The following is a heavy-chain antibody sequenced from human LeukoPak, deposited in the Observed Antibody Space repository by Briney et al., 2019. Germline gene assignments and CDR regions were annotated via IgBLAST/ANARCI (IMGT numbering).Heavy chain of an antibody. D-gene: IGHD2-21*02. CDR1: GYTFNRHG. Sequence: ASVKVSCNASGYTFNRHGISWVRQAPGQGLEWMGWISAYDGNTDFAQKFQGRVTMTTDTSTSTAYMELRSLRSDDTAIYFCARVTALKGVDYWGQGTLVTVSS. CDR3: ARVTALKGVDY. J-gene: IGHJ4*02. V-gene: IGHV1-18*01. CDR2: ISAYDGNT.